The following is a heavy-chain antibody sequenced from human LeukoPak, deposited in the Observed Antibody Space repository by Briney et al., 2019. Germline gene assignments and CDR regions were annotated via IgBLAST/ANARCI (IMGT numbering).Heavy chain of an antibody. CDR2: ISSSGCTI. CDR1: GFTFSDYY. Sequence: PGGSLRLSCAASGFTFSDYYMSWIRQAPGKGLEWVSYISSSGCTIYYADSVKGRFTISRDNAKNSLYLQMNSLRAEDTAVYYCASGPGVSGSYYRYFDLWGRGTLVTVSS. V-gene: IGHV3-11*04. CDR3: ASGPGVSGSYYRYFDL. D-gene: IGHD1-26*01. J-gene: IGHJ2*01.